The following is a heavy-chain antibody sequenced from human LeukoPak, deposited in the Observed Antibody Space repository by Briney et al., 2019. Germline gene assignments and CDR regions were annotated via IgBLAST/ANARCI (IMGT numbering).Heavy chain of an antibody. CDR1: GYSFTSYW. D-gene: IGHD2-2*02. J-gene: IGHJ4*02. V-gene: IGHV5-51*01. Sequence: GESLKISCKGSGYSFTSYWLGWVRQMPGKGLEWMGIIYPGDSDTRYSPSFQGQVTMSADKSISTAYLQWSSLKASDTAMYYCARHRGDCSSTSCYTDYWGQGTLVTVSS. CDR3: ARHRGDCSSTSCYTDY. CDR2: IYPGDSDT.